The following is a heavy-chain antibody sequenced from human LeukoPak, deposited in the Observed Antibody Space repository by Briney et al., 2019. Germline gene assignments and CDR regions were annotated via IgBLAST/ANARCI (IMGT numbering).Heavy chain of an antibody. CDR3: ARDRYDFWSGYYPDY. J-gene: IGHJ4*02. D-gene: IGHD3-3*01. Sequence: ASVKVSCKASGYTFTGYYMHWVRQAPGQGLEWMGWINPNSGGTNYAQKFQGRVTMTRDTSISTAYIELSRLRSDDTAVYYCARDRYDFWSGYYPDYWGQGTLVTVSS. CDR2: INPNSGGT. V-gene: IGHV1-2*02. CDR1: GYTFTGYY.